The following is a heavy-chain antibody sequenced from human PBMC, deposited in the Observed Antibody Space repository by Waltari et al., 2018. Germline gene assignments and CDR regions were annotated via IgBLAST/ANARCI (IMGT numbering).Heavy chain of an antibody. J-gene: IGHJ4*02. CDR3: ARFSRSGWYSDY. D-gene: IGHD6-19*01. CDR1: GFTFSSYS. Sequence: EVQLVESGGGLVKPGGSLRLSCAASGFTFSSYSMNWVRQAPGKGLEWVSSISSSSSYIYYADSVNGRFTISRDNAKNSLYLQMNSLRAEDTAVYYCARFSRSGWYSDYWGQGTLVTVSS. CDR2: ISSSSSYI. V-gene: IGHV3-21*01.